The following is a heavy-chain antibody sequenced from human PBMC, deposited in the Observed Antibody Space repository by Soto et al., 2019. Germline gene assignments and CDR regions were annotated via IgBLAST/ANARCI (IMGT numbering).Heavy chain of an antibody. V-gene: IGHV3-49*03. Sequence: GVLRLSCTASGFTFGDYAMSWFRQAPGKGLEWVGFIRSKAYGGTTEYAASVKGRFTISRDDSKSIAYLQMNSLKTEDTAVYYCTRDWYSSSSRHWFDPRGQGTLVTVSS. CDR1: GFTFGDYA. J-gene: IGHJ5*02. CDR2: IRSKAYGGTT. CDR3: TRDWYSSSSRHWFDP. D-gene: IGHD6-6*01.